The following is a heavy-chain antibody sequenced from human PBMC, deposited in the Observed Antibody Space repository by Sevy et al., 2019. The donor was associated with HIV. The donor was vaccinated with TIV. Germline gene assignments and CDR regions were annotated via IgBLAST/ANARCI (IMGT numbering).Heavy chain of an antibody. CDR1: GFRFSSYE. V-gene: IGHV3-23*01. CDR2: ISGSGGST. D-gene: IGHD3-10*01. Sequence: GGSLRLSCAASGFRFSSYEMNWVRQAPGKGLEWVSAISGSGGSTYYADSVKGRFTISRDNSKNTLYLQMNSLRAEDTAVYYCAKEGTTMVRGVIIKPDNWFDPWGQGTLVTVSS. CDR3: AKEGTTMVRGVIIKPDNWFDP. J-gene: IGHJ5*02.